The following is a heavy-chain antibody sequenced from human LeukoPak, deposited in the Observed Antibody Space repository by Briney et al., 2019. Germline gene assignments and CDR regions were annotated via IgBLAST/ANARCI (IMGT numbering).Heavy chain of an antibody. V-gene: IGHV4-59*08. J-gene: IGHJ4*02. CDR3: AAGHPIYFDY. Sequence: PSETLSLTCTVSGGSISSYYWNWIRQPPGKGLEWIGYIYYSGSTNYNLSLKSRINVSLDTSKSQFSLKLSSVTAADTAVYYCAAGHPIYFDYWGQGILVTVSS. CDR1: GGSISSYY. D-gene: IGHD3-3*01. CDR2: IYYSGST.